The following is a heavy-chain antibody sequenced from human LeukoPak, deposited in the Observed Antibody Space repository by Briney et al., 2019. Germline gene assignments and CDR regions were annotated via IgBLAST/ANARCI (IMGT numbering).Heavy chain of an antibody. J-gene: IGHJ5*02. V-gene: IGHV4-34*01. D-gene: IGHD2-2*01. CDR1: RGSFRGYY. CDR3: ARVGSRYCTSTSCRGRDKTIWFDP. Sequence: SETLSLTCAVYRGSFRGYYWSWMRQPPGKGLEWIGEINHSGGTNYNPSLKSRVTISVDTSKNQFSLKLTSVTAADTAVYYCARVGSRYCTSTSCRGRDKTIWFDPWGQGTLVTGSS. CDR2: INHSGGT.